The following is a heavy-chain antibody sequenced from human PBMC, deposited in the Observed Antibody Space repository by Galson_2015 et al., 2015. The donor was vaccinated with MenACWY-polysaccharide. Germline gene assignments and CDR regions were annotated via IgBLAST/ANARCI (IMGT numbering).Heavy chain of an antibody. V-gene: IGHV3-74*01. CDR3: ARGHYDLWSGYRHYYFGLDV. CDR2: INSDETST. D-gene: IGHD3-3*01. Sequence: SLRLSCAASEFAFSTYWMHWVRQVPGKGPVWVSRINSDETSTSYADSVKGRFSISRDNAKSTLYLQMSSLRAEDTAVYYCARGHYDLWSGYRHYYFGLDVWGQGTTVTVSS. J-gene: IGHJ6*01. CDR1: EFAFSTYW.